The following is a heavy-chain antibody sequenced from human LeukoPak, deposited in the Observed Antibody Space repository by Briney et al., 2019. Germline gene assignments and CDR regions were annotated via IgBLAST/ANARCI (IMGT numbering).Heavy chain of an antibody. Sequence: SETLSLTCTDSGDSISSYYWSWIRQPPGKGLEWIGYIYTSGGTNYIPSLKGRVTISIDTSKNQFSLKLSSVTAADSAVYYCARLTRLSTSPDRYYSDYWGQGTLVTVSS. V-gene: IGHV4-4*09. J-gene: IGHJ4*02. D-gene: IGHD6-6*01. CDR2: IYTSGGT. CDR1: GDSISSYY. CDR3: ARLTRLSTSPDRYYSDY.